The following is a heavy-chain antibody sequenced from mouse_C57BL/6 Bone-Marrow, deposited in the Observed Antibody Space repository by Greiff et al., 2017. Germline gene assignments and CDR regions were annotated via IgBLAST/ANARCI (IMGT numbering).Heavy chain of an antibody. CDR3: ARRVRGFAY. Sequence: QVQLQQPGAELVKPGASVTLSCKASGYTFTSYWLHWVKQRPGQGLEWIGMIHPNSGSTNYNEKFKSKATLTVDKSSSTAYMQLSSLTSEDSAVYYCARRVRGFAYWGQGTLVTVSA. V-gene: IGHV1-64*01. CDR2: IHPNSGST. J-gene: IGHJ3*01. CDR1: GYTFTSYW.